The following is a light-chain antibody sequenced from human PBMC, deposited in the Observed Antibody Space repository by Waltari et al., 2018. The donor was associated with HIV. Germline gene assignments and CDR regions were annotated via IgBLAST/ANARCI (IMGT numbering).Light chain of an antibody. CDR1: SGHTNYA. CDR3: QTWGTGIQV. Sequence: QLVLTQSPSASASLGPSVKLTCTLSSGHTNYAIACHHQHPEKGPRYLMTLKRDGSHSKGDGIPVRFSGSSSGAERYLILSSLQSEDEAYYYCQTWGTGIQVFGGGTKVTVL. J-gene: IGLJ3*02. V-gene: IGLV4-69*02. CDR2: LKRDGSH.